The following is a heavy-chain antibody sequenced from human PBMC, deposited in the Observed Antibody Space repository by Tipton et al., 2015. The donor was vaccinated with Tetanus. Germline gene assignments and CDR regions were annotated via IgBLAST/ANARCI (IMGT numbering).Heavy chain of an antibody. V-gene: IGHV3-21*01. J-gene: IGHJ6*02. D-gene: IGHD2-15*01. CDR2: ISSSSSYI. CDR3: AGVVAYVDCSGGSCSGVSGMDV. Sequence: SLRLSCAASGFTFSSYSMNWVRQAPGKGLEWVSSISSSSSYIYYADSVKGRFTISRDNAKNSLYLQMNSLRAEDTAVYYCAGVVAYVDCSGGSCSGVSGMDVWGQGTPVTVSS. CDR1: GFTFSSYS.